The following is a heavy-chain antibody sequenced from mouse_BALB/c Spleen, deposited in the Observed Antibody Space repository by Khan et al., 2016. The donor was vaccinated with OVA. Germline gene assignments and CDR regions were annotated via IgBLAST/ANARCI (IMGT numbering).Heavy chain of an antibody. Sequence: QVQLQQPGAELVRPVASVKLSCKASGYTFTSYWINWVKQRPGQGLEWIGNIYPSDSYTNYNQKFKDKATLTVDKSSSTAYMQLSSPTSEDSAVYYFTRGPNSSYWGQGTLVTVSA. CDR3: TRGPNSSY. V-gene: IGHV1-69*02. CDR1: GYTFTSYW. CDR2: IYPSDSYT. J-gene: IGHJ3*01.